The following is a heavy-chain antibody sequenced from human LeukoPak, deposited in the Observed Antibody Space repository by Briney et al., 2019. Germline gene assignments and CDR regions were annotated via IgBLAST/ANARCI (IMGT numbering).Heavy chain of an antibody. CDR1: GGSFSGYS. J-gene: IGHJ5*02. Sequence: PPETLSLTCAVYGGSFSGYSWSWIRQPPGKGLEWIGEINHSGSTNNNPSLKSRVTISVDTSKNQFSLKLSSVTAADTAVYYCARGRGYSYPTPKGGGWFDPWGQGTLVTVSS. CDR3: ARGRGYSYPTPKGGGWFDP. CDR2: INHSGST. V-gene: IGHV4-34*01. D-gene: IGHD5-18*01.